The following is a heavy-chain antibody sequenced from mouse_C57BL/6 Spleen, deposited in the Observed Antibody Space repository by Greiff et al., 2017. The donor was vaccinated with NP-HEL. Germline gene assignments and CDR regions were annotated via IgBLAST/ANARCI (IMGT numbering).Heavy chain of an antibody. Sequence: VQLQQSGAELVKPGASVKISCKASGYAFSSYWMNWVKQRPGKGLEWIGQFYPGDGDTNYNGKFKGKATLTADKSSSTAYMQLSSLTSEDSAVYFCARLITTVVAENFDVWGTGTTVTVSS. D-gene: IGHD1-1*01. CDR2: FYPGDGDT. V-gene: IGHV1-80*01. CDR1: GYAFSSYW. CDR3: ARLITTVVAENFDV. J-gene: IGHJ1*03.